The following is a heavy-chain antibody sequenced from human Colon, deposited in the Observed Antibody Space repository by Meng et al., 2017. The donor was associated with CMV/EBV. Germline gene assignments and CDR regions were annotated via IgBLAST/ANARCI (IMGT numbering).Heavy chain of an antibody. J-gene: IGHJ5*02. CDR2: IIPMFGSP. D-gene: IGHD6-13*01. CDR3: ARGKQAGFDL. CDR1: GGTFDPST. V-gene: IGHV1-69*12. Sequence: QVQLVQAGAEVKTPGSSVKGSCKASGGTFDPSTFNWVRQAPGQGREWMGGIIPMFGSPSYSQKFRGRVTITADELEVNSLRSEDTAVYYCARGKQAGFDLWGQGTLVTVSS.